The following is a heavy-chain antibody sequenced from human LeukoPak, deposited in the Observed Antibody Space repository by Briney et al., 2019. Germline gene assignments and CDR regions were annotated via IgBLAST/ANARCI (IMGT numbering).Heavy chain of an antibody. J-gene: IGHJ6*04. Sequence: QPGRSLRLSCAASGFTFSSYGMHWVRQAPGKGLEWVAVIWYDGSNKYYADSVKGRFTISRDNSKNTLYLQMNSLRAEDTAVYYCARDTIVATIPYYYYGMDVWGKGTTVTVSS. CDR1: GFTFSSYG. CDR2: IWYDGSNK. D-gene: IGHD5-12*01. CDR3: ARDTIVATIPYYYYGMDV. V-gene: IGHV3-33*01.